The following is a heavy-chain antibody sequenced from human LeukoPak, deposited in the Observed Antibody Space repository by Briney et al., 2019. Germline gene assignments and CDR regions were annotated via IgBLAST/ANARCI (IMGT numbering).Heavy chain of an antibody. D-gene: IGHD1/OR15-1a*01. Sequence: GGSLRLSCATSGFTFSSYAMHWVRQAPGKGREWVALISYDGINQYYADSVKGRFIISRDNSKNTLYLQLNSLRLEDTAVYYCTLTTFGVVYYFDYWGQGTLVTVSS. J-gene: IGHJ4*02. CDR3: TLTTFGVVYYFDY. CDR1: GFTFSSYA. V-gene: IGHV3-30*04. CDR2: ISYDGINQ.